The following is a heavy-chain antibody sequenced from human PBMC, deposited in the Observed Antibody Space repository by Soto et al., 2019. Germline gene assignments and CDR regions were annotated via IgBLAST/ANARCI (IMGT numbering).Heavy chain of an antibody. D-gene: IGHD6-13*01. V-gene: IGHV1-69*01. CDR3: ARSGAYSSSQFGLDV. Sequence: QVQLVQSGADVKKPGSSVKVSCKASGGALNYNAFSWVRQAPGQGLEWVGGIVTVFGTANHAQKFQDRVTITADESTRTVYMELRSPTSADTAVYYCARSGAYSSSQFGLDVWGQGTTVTVTS. J-gene: IGHJ6*02. CDR2: IVTVFGTA. CDR1: GGALNYNA.